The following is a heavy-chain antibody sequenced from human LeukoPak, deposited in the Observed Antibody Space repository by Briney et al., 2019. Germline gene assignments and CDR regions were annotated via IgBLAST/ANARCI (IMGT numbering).Heavy chain of an antibody. J-gene: IGHJ4*02. V-gene: IGHV3-30-3*01. CDR3: ARDRAPAGYYDSSGTAFDY. CDR2: ISYDGSNK. Sequence: GGSLRLSCAASGFTFSSYAMHWVRQAPGKGLEWVAVISYDGSNKYNADSVKGRFTISRDNSKNTLYLQMNSLRAEDTAVYYCARDRAPAGYYDSSGTAFDYWGQGTLVTVSS. CDR1: GFTFSSYA. D-gene: IGHD3-22*01.